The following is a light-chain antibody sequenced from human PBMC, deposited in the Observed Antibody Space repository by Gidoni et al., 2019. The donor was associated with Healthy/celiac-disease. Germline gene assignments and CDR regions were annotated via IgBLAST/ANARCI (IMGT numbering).Light chain of an antibody. J-gene: IGKJ4*01. Sequence: DIVMTQSPASLAVSLGERATINCKSSQSVLYSSNNKNYLAWYQQKPGQPPKLLIYWASTRESGVPDRFGGSGSGTDFTLTISSLQAGDVAVYYCQQYYSTPPLTFGGGTKVEIK. CDR2: WAS. CDR3: QQYYSTPPLT. V-gene: IGKV4-1*01. CDR1: QSVLYSSNNKNY.